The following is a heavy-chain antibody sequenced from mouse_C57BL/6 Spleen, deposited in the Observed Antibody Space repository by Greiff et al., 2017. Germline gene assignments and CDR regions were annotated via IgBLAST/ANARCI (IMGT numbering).Heavy chain of an antibody. CDR2: INPSTGGT. Sequence: VQLQQSGPELVKPGASVKISCKASGYSFTGYYMNWVKQSPEKSLEWIGEINPSTGGTTYTQKFKAKATLTVDKSSSTAYMQLKSLTSEDSAVYDCARWGIYYGNPAWCAYWGQGTLVTVSA. J-gene: IGHJ3*01. D-gene: IGHD2-1*01. V-gene: IGHV1-42*01. CDR3: ARWGIYYGNPAWCAY. CDR1: GYSFTGYY.